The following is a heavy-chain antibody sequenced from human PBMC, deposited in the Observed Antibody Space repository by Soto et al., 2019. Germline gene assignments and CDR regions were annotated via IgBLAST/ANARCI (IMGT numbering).Heavy chain of an antibody. J-gene: IGHJ4*02. D-gene: IGHD6-19*01. CDR3: ARGYSSGWIPGRYYFDY. Sequence: SLRLSCAASKFTFSSYGMHWVRQAPGKGLEWVSAISGSGGSTYYADSVKGRFTISRDNSKNTLYLQMNSLRAEDTAVYYCARGYSSGWIPGRYYFDYWGQGTLVTVSS. CDR2: ISGSGGST. CDR1: KFTFSSYG. V-gene: IGHV3-23*01.